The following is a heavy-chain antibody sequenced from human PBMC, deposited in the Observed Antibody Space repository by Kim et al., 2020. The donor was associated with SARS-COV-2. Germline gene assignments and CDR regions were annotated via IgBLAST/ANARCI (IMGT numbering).Heavy chain of an antibody. CDR3: ARELKEAAVDY. CDR1: GFNFNDFA. Sequence: GGSLRLSCAASGFNFNDFAMHWVRQVPGKGLEWVADIWHDGVNKFYGDSVEGRFTISRDSFKSTVYSDMNNLRYEDTALYFCARELKEAAVDYWGQGTLVTVSS. D-gene: IGHD6-13*01. J-gene: IGHJ4*02. V-gene: IGHV3-33*08. CDR2: IWHDGVNK.